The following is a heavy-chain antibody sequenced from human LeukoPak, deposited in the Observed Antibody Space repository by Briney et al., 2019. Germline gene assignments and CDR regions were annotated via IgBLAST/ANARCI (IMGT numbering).Heavy chain of an antibody. J-gene: IGHJ4*02. V-gene: IGHV3-66*01. CDR3: SSGYDYGTVGY. CDR1: GFTVSSNY. Sequence: GGSLRLSCAASGFTVSSNYMSWVRQAPGKGLEWVSVIYSGSSTYYADSVKGRFTISRDNSKNTLSLQMTSLRAEDTAVYYCSSGYDYGTVGYWGQGTLVTVSS. CDR2: IYSGSST. D-gene: IGHD5-12*01.